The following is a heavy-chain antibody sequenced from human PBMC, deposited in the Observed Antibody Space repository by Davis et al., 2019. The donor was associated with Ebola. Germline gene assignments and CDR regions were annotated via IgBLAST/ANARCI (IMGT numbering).Heavy chain of an antibody. D-gene: IGHD3-10*01. J-gene: IGHJ6*02. Sequence: GGSLRLSCAASGFTFSDYYMSWIRQAPGKGLEWVSGISWNSGSIGYADSAKGRFTISRDNSKNTLYLQMNSLRAEDTAVYYCAKDLASVWFGELLFYGMDVWGQGTTVTVSS. V-gene: IGHV3-23*01. CDR1: GFTFSDYY. CDR2: ISWNSGSI. CDR3: AKDLASVWFGELLFYGMDV.